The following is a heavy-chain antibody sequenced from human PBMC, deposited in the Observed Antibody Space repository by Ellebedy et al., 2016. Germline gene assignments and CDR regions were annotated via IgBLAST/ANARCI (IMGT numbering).Heavy chain of an antibody. V-gene: IGHV1-18*01. Sequence: ASVKVSCKASGYAFISYGITWVRQAPGQGLEWMGWISAYNGNTNYAHKLQGRVTMTTDTSTNTAYMDLRSLRSDDTAVYYCVSYCSGGRCYPNDYWGQGTLVTVSS. J-gene: IGHJ4*02. CDR1: GYAFISYG. CDR3: VSYCSGGRCYPNDY. CDR2: ISAYNGNT. D-gene: IGHD2-15*01.